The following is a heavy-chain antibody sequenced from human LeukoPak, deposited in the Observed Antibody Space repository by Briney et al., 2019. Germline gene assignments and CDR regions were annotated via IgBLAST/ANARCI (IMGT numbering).Heavy chain of an antibody. J-gene: IGHJ3*02. V-gene: IGHV4-59*01. CDR2: IYYSGST. CDR3: ARDGAYYDILTGYRDLGDAFDI. Sequence: SETLSLTCTVSGGSISSYYWSWIRQPPGKGLEWIGYIYYSGSTNYNPSLKSRVTISVDTSKNQFSLKLSSVTAADTAVYYCARDGAYYDILTGYRDLGDAFDIWGQGTMVTVSS. CDR1: GGSISSYY. D-gene: IGHD3-9*01.